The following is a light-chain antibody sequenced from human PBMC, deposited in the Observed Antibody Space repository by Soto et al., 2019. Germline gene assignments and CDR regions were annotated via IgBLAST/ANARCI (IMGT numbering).Light chain of an antibody. J-gene: IGKJ2*01. V-gene: IGKV2-24*01. CDR1: QSLVHSDGNTY. Sequence: DIVMTQTPLSSPVTLGQPASISCRSSQSLVHSDGNTYLSWLQQRPGQPPRLLIYKISSRFSGVPDRLSGSGAGTDFTLKISRVEAEDVGVYYCMHATQFPYTFGQGTKLEIK. CDR2: KIS. CDR3: MHATQFPYT.